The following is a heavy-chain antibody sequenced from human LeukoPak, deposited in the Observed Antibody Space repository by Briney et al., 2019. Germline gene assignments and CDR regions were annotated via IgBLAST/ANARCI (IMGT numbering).Heavy chain of an antibody. J-gene: IGHJ4*02. CDR3: ARGAAGYQDY. CDR1: GGSISSSSYY. D-gene: IGHD3-9*01. V-gene: IGHV4-39*07. CDR2: IYYSGST. Sequence: SETLSLTCTVSGGSISSSSYYWGWIRQPPGKGLEWIGSIYYSGSTYYNPSLKSRVTISVDTSKNQFSLKLSSVTAADTAVYYCARGAAGYQDYWGQGTLVTVSS.